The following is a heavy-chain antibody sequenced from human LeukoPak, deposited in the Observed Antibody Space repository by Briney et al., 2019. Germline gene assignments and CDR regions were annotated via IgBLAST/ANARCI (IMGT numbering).Heavy chain of an antibody. J-gene: IGHJ4*02. Sequence: GGSLRLSCAASGFIFTNYFMSWVRQAPGKGLEWVASIKQDGSEKYYVDSVKGRFTISRDNAENSLSLQMNSLRAEDTAVYYCASAGGDSRSPLPFYYWGQGTLVTVSS. CDR2: IKQDGSEK. V-gene: IGHV3-7*03. D-gene: IGHD6-6*01. CDR3: ASAGGDSRSPLPFYY. CDR1: GFIFTNYF.